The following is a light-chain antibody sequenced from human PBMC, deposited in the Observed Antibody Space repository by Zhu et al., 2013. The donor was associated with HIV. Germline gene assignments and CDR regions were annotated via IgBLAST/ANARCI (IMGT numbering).Light chain of an antibody. CDR3: QQYYSYPLT. V-gene: IGKV1-5*01. CDR2: AAS. CDR1: QSISSW. Sequence: DIKMTQSPSTLSASIGDRVTITCRASQSISSWLAWYQQQPGKAPNLLIHAASTLQSGVPSRFSGSGSGTDFTLTISSLQSEDFAIYYCQQYYSYPLTFGGGTKVDFK. J-gene: IGKJ4*01.